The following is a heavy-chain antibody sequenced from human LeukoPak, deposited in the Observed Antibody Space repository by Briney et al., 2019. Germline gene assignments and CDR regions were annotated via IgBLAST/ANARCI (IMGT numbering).Heavy chain of an antibody. CDR2: ISYDGSNK. J-gene: IGHJ3*02. Sequence: GGSLRLSCAASGFTFSSYGMHWVRQAPGKGLEWVAVISYDGSNKYYADSVKGRFTISRDNDKNSLYLQMNSLRVEDTAVYYCARVFRPSLTVFIIRGAFDIWGQGTMVTVSS. CDR3: ARVFRPSLTVFIIRGAFDI. D-gene: IGHD3-3*01. CDR1: GFTFSSYG. V-gene: IGHV3-30*03.